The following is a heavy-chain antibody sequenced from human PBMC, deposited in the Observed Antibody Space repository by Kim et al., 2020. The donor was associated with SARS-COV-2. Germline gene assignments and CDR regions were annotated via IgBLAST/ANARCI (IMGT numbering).Heavy chain of an antibody. J-gene: IGHJ4*02. CDR1: GYTFTSYD. V-gene: IGHV1-8*01. D-gene: IGHD6-19*01. CDR2: MNPNSGNT. Sequence: ASEKVSCKASGYTFTSYDINWVRQATGQGLEWMGWMNPNSGNTGYAQKFQGRVTMTRNTSISTAYMELSSLRSEDTAVYYCARVFSGWYLFDYWGQGTLVTVSS. CDR3: ARVFSGWYLFDY.